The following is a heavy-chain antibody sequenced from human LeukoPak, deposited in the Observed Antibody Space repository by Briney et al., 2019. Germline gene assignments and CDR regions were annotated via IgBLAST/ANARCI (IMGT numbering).Heavy chain of an antibody. CDR1: GESFSGYY. CDR3: ANRGSVVTAMSGHWFDP. CDR2: INHSGST. V-gene: IGHV4-34*01. D-gene: IGHD2-21*02. J-gene: IGHJ5*02. Sequence: PSETLSLTCAVYGESFSGYYWSWIRQPPGKGLEWIGEINHSGSTNYKPSLKSRVTISVHTSKNQFSLKLSSVTAADTAVYYCANRGSVVTAMSGHWFDPWGQGTLVTVSS.